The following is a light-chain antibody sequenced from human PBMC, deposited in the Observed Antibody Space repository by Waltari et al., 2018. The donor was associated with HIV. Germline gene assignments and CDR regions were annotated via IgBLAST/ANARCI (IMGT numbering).Light chain of an antibody. CDR3: QQSFRSPLFT. Sequence: DIQMTQSPSSLSASVGDRVTITCRASQSISSYLNWYQQRPGKAPKLLIYAASNLQSGVPSRFSGSGSGTDFTLTISSLQPEDFATYYCQQSFRSPLFTFGPGTKVEIE. CDR2: AAS. V-gene: IGKV1-39*01. CDR1: QSISSY. J-gene: IGKJ3*01.